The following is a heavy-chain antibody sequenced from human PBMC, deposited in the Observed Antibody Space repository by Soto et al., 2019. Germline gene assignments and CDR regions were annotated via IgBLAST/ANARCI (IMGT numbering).Heavy chain of an antibody. CDR1: GYTFTSYA. CDR2: INAGNGNT. Sequence: QVQLVQSGAEVKKPGASVKVSCKASGYTFTSYAMHWVRQAPGQRLEWMGWINAGNGNTKYSQKFQGRVTITRDTSASTAYMEQSRLRSEDTAVYYCARGAPPPPGYYGGGSCSGGGDWGRGTLVTVCS. D-gene: IGHD2-15*01. J-gene: IGHJ4*02. V-gene: IGHV1-3*01. CDR3: ARGAPPPPGYYGGGSCSGGGD.